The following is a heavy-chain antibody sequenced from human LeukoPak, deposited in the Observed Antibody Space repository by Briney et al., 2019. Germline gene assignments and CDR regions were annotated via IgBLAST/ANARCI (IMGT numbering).Heavy chain of an antibody. CDR1: GGTFSSYA. CDR3: ARALVVVAANYYFDY. J-gene: IGHJ4*02. CDR2: IIPIFGTA. D-gene: IGHD2-15*01. Sequence: SVKVSCKASGGTFSSYAISWVRQAPGQGLEWMGRIIPIFGTANYAQKFQGRVTITTDGSTSTAYMELSSLRSEDTAVYYCARALVVVAANYYFDYWGQGTLVTVSS. V-gene: IGHV1-69*05.